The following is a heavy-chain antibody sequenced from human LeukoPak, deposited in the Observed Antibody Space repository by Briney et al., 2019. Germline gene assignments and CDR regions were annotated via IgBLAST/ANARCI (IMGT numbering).Heavy chain of an antibody. Sequence: GGSLRLSCAASGFTFSSYAMSWVRQAPGKGLEWVGNIKPDGSDKYYVDSVKGRFTISRDNAKSSLYLQLNSLRAEDTAVYYCAGGYAWGQGSLVTVSS. CDR2: IKPDGSDK. V-gene: IGHV3-7*01. CDR1: GFTFSSYA. J-gene: IGHJ4*02. D-gene: IGHD1-1*01. CDR3: AGGYA.